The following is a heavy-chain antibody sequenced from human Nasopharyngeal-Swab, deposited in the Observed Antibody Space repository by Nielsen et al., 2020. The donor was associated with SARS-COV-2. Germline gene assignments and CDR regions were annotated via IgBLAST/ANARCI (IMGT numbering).Heavy chain of an antibody. V-gene: IGHV3-33*01. D-gene: IGHD1-26*01. Sequence: GESLKISCAASGFTFSSYGMHWVRQAPGKGLEWVAFIWYDGSNKYYADSVKGRFTISRDNSKNTLYLQMNSLRDEDTAVYYCASGSSWWFDPWGQGTLVTVSS. CDR2: IWYDGSNK. CDR3: ASGSSWWFDP. J-gene: IGHJ5*02. CDR1: GFTFSSYG.